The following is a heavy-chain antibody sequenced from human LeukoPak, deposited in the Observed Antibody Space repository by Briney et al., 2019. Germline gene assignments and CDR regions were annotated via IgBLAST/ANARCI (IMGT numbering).Heavy chain of an antibody. V-gene: IGHV4-4*08. CDR2: IYSNGIT. D-gene: IGHD3-22*01. CDR1: GGSIFSYY. CDR3: ARRAYYDTSGYYPASGYFDL. Sequence: SETLSLTCTVSGGSIFSYYFNWIRQPPGKGLEWIGYIYSNGITSYNPSLRSRGTISIATSKNQFSLRLRSVTAADTTIYYCARRAYYDTSGYYPASGYFDLWGRGALVTVSS. J-gene: IGHJ2*01.